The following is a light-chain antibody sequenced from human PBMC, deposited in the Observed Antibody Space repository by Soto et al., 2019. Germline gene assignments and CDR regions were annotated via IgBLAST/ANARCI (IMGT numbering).Light chain of an antibody. CDR2: DVS. CDR3: SSYTSSSTRVL. CDR1: SSDVGGYNY. Sequence: QSALTQPASVSGSPGQSITISCTGTSSDVGGYNYVCWYQQSPGKAPKLMISDVSNRPSGVSPRFSGAKSGNTASLTISGLQAEDEADYYCSSYTSSSTRVLFGGGTKLTVL. V-gene: IGLV2-14*03. J-gene: IGLJ2*01.